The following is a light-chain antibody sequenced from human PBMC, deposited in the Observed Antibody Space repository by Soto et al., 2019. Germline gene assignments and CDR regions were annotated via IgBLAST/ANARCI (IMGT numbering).Light chain of an antibody. J-gene: IGKJ1*01. V-gene: IGKV3-20*01. CDR1: QSVSSSY. Sequence: EIVLTQSPDTLSLSPGERATLSCRASQSVSSSYLAWYQQTPGQAPRLLIYGTSNRATGIPDRFSGSGSGTDYTLTISRLEPEDFAVYYCQQYGNSRWTFGQGTXVDIK. CDR3: QQYGNSRWT. CDR2: GTS.